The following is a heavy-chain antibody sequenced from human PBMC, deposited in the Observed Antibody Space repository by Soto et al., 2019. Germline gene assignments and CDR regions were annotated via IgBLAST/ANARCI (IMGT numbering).Heavy chain of an antibody. Sequence: SETLSLTCAVYGGSFSGYYWSWIRQPPGKGLEWIGEINHGGSTNYNPSLKSRVTISVDTSKNQFSLKLSSVTAADTAVYYCARSWQLRFRGGAVNWFDPWGQGTLVTVSS. V-gene: IGHV4-34*01. CDR1: GGSFSGYY. D-gene: IGHD3-3*01. CDR2: INHGGST. J-gene: IGHJ5*02. CDR3: ARSWQLRFRGGAVNWFDP.